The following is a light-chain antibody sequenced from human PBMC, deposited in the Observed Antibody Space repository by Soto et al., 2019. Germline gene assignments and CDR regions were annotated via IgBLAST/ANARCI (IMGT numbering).Light chain of an antibody. V-gene: IGKV2-24*01. CDR3: MQATQFPGT. J-gene: IGKJ2*01. CDR1: QSLVHGDGNTY. CDR2: KIA. Sequence: VMTQTPLSSPVTLGQPPSISFRASQSLVHGDGNTYLSWLQQRPGQPPRLLIYKIAKRSSGVPDRFSGRGAGTDFTLKISKVEAEDVGVYYCMQATQFPGTFGQGTRLEIK.